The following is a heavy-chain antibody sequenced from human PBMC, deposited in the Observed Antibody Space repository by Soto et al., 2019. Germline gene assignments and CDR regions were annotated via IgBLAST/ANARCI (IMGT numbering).Heavy chain of an antibody. CDR1: GYTFTSYG. CDR3: ARQFDYNPSGYYYAY. CDR2: IIPLFGTA. V-gene: IGHV1-69*13. D-gene: IGHD3-22*01. Sequence: EASVKVSCKASGYTFTSYGIDCVRQAPGQGLEWMGGIIPLFGTANYAQKFQARVTITADEAASTAYMELRSLRYEDTAVYYCARQFDYNPSGYYYAYWGQGTLVTVSS. J-gene: IGHJ4*02.